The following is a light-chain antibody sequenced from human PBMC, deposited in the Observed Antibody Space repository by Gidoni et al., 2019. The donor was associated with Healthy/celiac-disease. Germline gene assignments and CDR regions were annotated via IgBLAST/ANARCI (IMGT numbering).Light chain of an antibody. V-gene: IGKV1-5*03. J-gene: IGKJ2*01. CDR2: KAS. CDR1: QRISSW. Sequence: DIPMTQSPSTLSASVADSVTITCRDSQRISSWLDWYQQKAGEAPKLLLYKASSLESGVPSRIGSSGCRAEFTLTSSSLQADDFATYCCQQYNSYPHTFGQGTKLEIK. CDR3: QQYNSYPHT.